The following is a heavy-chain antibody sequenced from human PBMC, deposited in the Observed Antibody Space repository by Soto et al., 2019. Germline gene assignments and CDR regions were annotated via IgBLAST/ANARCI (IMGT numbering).Heavy chain of an antibody. J-gene: IGHJ5*02. V-gene: IGHV1-69*08. CDR3: VRDDGSPINWFDP. CDR2: IIPVGGLA. Sequence: QVQLVQSGAQVKQPGASVKVSCTFSGGPFTGFTFSWLRQAAGQGFEWMGRIIPVGGLAEPAQKFPDRLTLSADTSTYTVHMELSGLRFADTAMYFCVRDDGSPINWFDPSGQGTLVTVSS. D-gene: IGHD3-10*01. CDR1: GGPFTGFT.